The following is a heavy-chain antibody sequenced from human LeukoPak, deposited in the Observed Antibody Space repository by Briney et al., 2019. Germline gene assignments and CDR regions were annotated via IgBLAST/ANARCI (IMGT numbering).Heavy chain of an antibody. D-gene: IGHD3-9*01. J-gene: IGHJ4*02. CDR3: AKAANYDILTGYYLDY. Sequence: QPGGSLRLSCAASGFTFSSYAMTWVRQAPGKGLEWVSAITGGGDTTYYADSVKGRFTISRDNSKNTLYLQMNNLRAEDTAIYYCAKAANYDILTGYYLDYWGQGTLVTVSS. CDR2: ITGGGDTT. CDR1: GFTFSSYA. V-gene: IGHV3-23*01.